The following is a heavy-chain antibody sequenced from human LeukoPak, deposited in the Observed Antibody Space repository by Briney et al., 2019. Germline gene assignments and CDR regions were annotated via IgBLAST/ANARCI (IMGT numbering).Heavy chain of an antibody. CDR3: ARDPGFDY. CDR1: GGTFSSYA. J-gene: IGHJ4*02. V-gene: IGHV1-2*02. CDR2: INPNSGGT. Sequence: ASVKVSCKASGGTFSSYAISWVRQAPGQGLEWMGWINPNSGGTNYAQKFQGRVTMTRDTSISTAYMGLSRLRSDDTAVYYCARDPGFDYWGQGTLVTVSS.